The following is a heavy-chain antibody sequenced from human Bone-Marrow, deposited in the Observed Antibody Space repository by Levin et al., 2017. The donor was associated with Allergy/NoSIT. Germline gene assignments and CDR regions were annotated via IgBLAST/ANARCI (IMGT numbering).Heavy chain of an antibody. CDR3: AGYDTSAYHSPFDY. CDR1: GFIFRNYA. J-gene: IGHJ4*02. CDR2: ISGSGGNT. V-gene: IGHV3-23*01. D-gene: IGHD3-22*01. Sequence: GGSLRLSCAASGFIFRNYAMNWVRQAPGKGLEWVSQISGSGGNTHYADSVKGRFTISRDNSKNTLYLQMNSLRVEDTPVYYCAGYDTSAYHSPFDYWGQGTLVTVSS.